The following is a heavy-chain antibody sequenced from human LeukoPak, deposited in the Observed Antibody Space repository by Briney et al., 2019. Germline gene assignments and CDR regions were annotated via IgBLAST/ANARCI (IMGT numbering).Heavy chain of an antibody. V-gene: IGHV4-34*01. D-gene: IGHD3-22*01. J-gene: IGHJ3*02. Sequence: TSETLSLTCAVYGGPFSGYYWSWIRQPPGKGLEWIGEINHSGSTNYNPSLKSRVTISVDTSKNQFSLKLSPVTAADTAVYYCARPPSRYYYDSSGYFFDIWGQGTMVTVSS. CDR3: ARPPSRYYYDSSGYFFDI. CDR2: INHSGST. CDR1: GGPFSGYY.